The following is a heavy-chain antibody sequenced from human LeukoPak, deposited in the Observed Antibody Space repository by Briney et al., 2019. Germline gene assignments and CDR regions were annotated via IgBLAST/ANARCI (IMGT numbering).Heavy chain of an antibody. Sequence: GASVKVSCKASGGTFSSYAISWVRQAPGQGLEWMGGVIPIFGTANYAQKFQGRVAITADESTSTAYMELSSLRSEDTAVYYCARAPLFSGSYGYYYYYYMDVWGKGTTVTVSS. CDR1: GGTFSSYA. D-gene: IGHD1-26*01. CDR2: VIPIFGTA. CDR3: ARAPLFSGSYGYYYYYYMDV. V-gene: IGHV1-69*13. J-gene: IGHJ6*03.